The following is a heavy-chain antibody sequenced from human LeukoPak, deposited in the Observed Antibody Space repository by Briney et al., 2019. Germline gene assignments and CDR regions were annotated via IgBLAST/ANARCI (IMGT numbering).Heavy chain of an antibody. J-gene: IGHJ6*02. CDR1: GGSISSSSYY. Sequence: SETLSLTCTVSGGSISSSSYYWGWIRQPPGKGLEWIGYIYYSGSTYYSPSLKSRVTISVDTSKNQFSLKLSSVTAADTAVYYCARGSVHYYDSSGYSSYYYYGMDVWGQGTTVTVSS. D-gene: IGHD3-22*01. V-gene: IGHV4-31*03. CDR2: IYYSGST. CDR3: ARGSVHYYDSSGYSSYYYYGMDV.